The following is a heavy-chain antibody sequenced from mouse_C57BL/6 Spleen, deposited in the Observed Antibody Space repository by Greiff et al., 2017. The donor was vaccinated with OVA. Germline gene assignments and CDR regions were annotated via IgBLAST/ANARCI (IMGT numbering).Heavy chain of an antibody. CDR2: IDPEDGET. V-gene: IGHV14-2*01. CDR1: GFNIKDYY. J-gene: IGHJ4*01. D-gene: IGHD1-1*01. Sequence: EVQLQESGAELVKPGASVKLSCTASGFNIKDYYMHWVKQRTEQGLEWIGRIDPEDGETKYAPKFQGKATITADTSSNTAYLQLSSLTSEDTAVYYCARGELTTVVAGAMDYWGQGTSVTVSS. CDR3: ARGELTTVVAGAMDY.